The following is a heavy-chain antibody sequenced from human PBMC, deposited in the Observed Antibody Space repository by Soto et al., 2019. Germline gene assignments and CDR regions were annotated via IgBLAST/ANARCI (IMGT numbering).Heavy chain of an antibody. J-gene: IGHJ6*02. CDR2: IKQDGSEK. CDR3: AREGPYDFWSGYYPPYYYYYGMDV. Sequence: EVQLVESGGGLVQPGGSLRLSCAASGFTFSSYWMSWVRQAPGKGLEWVANIKQDGSEKYYVDSVKGRFTISRDNAKNSLYLQMNSLRAEDTAVYYCAREGPYDFWSGYYPPYYYYYGMDVWGQGTTVTVSS. V-gene: IGHV3-7*01. D-gene: IGHD3-3*01. CDR1: GFTFSSYW.